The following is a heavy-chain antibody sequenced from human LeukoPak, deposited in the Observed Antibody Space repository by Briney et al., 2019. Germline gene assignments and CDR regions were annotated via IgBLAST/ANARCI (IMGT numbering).Heavy chain of an antibody. V-gene: IGHV3-7*02. CDR3: TRGDRGYAESLY. Sequence: GGSLRLSCTVSGFSFREHWMSWVRQAPGKGLEGVGNIKEDGNENYYVDSVEGRFFIFRDNAKNSLYLQMHSLRAEDTAVYYCTRGDRGYAESLYWGRGTLVTVSS. J-gene: IGHJ4*02. D-gene: IGHD5-12*01. CDR1: GFSFREHW. CDR2: IKEDGNEN.